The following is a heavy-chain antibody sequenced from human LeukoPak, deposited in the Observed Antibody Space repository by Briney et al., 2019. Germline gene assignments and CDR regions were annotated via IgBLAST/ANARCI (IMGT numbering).Heavy chain of an antibody. J-gene: IGHJ6*02. V-gene: IGHV3-30-3*01. CDR2: ISYGGSNK. D-gene: IGHD3-3*01. Sequence: GRSLRLSCAASGFTFSSYAMHWVRQAPGKGLEWVAVISYGGSNKYYADSVKGRFTISRDNSKNTLLLQMNSLRAEDTAVCYCARAGTTGHDFWSGYYLAYGMDVWGQGTTVTVSS. CDR1: GFTFSSYA. CDR3: ARAGTTGHDFWSGYYLAYGMDV.